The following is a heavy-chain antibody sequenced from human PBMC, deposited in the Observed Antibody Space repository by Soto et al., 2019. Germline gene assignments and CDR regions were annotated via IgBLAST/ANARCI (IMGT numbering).Heavy chain of an antibody. D-gene: IGHD2-21*02. CDR1: SFNFTNHW. CDR3: ARESGDWPLNWFDP. Sequence: SGGSLRLSCAASSFNFTNHWMHWVRQAPGKGLVWVSRITSDGKSKAYAESVKGRFAISRDNAKNSVYLQMNGLTVEDTAVYYCARESGDWPLNWFDPGGQGTLVTVSS. V-gene: IGHV3-74*01. CDR2: ITSDGKSK. J-gene: IGHJ5*02.